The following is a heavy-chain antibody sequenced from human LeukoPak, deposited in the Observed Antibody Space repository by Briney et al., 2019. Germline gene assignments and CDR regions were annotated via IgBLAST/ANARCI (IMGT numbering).Heavy chain of an antibody. J-gene: IGHJ6*02. CDR1: GYTFTSYA. D-gene: IGHD3-22*01. CDR2: INTNTGNP. CDR3: AREGMTWSYDSSPMDV. V-gene: IGHV7-4-1*02. Sequence: ASVKVSCKASGYTFTSYAMNWVRQAPGQGLEWMGWINTNTGNPTYAQGFTGRFVFSLDTSVSTAYLQISSLKAEDTAVYYCAREGMTWSYDSSPMDVWGQGTTVTVSS.